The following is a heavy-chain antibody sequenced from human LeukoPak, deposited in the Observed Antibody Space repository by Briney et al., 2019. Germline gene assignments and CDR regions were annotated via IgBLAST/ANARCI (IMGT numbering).Heavy chain of an antibody. V-gene: IGHV3-11*01. Sequence: GGSLRLSCAASGFTFSDYYMTWIRQAPGKGLEWVSYISSSGSTIYYADSVKGRFTISRDNAKNSLYLQMNSLRAEDTAVYYCAKEAKYDFWSGYFPYFDYWGQGTLVTVSS. CDR1: GFTFSDYY. CDR3: AKEAKYDFWSGYFPYFDY. CDR2: ISSSGSTI. D-gene: IGHD3-3*01. J-gene: IGHJ4*02.